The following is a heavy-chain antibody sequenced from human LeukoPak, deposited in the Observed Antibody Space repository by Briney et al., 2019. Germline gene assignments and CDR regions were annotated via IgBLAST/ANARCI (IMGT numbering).Heavy chain of an antibody. Sequence: SETLSLTCTVSGYSISSGYYWGWIRQPPGKGLEWIGSIYYSGSTYYNPSLKSRVTISVDTSKNQFSLKLSSVTAADTAVYYCARQKLNGSGSYYNLDYWGQGTLVTVSS. CDR3: ARQKLNGSGSYYNLDY. J-gene: IGHJ4*02. CDR2: IYYSGST. V-gene: IGHV4-38-2*02. CDR1: GYSISSGYY. D-gene: IGHD3-10*01.